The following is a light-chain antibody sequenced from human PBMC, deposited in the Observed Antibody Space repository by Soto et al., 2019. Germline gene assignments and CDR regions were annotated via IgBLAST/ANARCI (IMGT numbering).Light chain of an antibody. CDR2: GAS. V-gene: IGKV3-15*01. Sequence: EIVMTQSPATLSVSPGERATLSCRASQSVSSNLAWYQQKPGQAPRLLIYGASTRATGIPARFSGSGSGTEFTLTISSLQSEDFAVYYCQQYNNWQTVAQGTKVDIK. CDR1: QSVSSN. J-gene: IGKJ1*01. CDR3: QQYNNWQT.